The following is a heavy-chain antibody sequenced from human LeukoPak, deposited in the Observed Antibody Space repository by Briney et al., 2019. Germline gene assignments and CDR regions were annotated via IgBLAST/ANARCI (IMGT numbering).Heavy chain of an antibody. V-gene: IGHV3-64D*09. CDR1: GFTFSSYA. J-gene: IGHJ4*02. CDR2: ISSNGDYT. D-gene: IGHD2-15*01. Sequence: PGGSLRLSCSASGFTFSSYAFHWVRQAPGKGLEHVSLISSNGDYTYYADSVKGRFTISRDNSKNTLYLQMSSLRAEDTAVYYCVKAAGCGSSCFIIDFWGQGTPVTVSS. CDR3: VKAAGCGSSCFIIDF.